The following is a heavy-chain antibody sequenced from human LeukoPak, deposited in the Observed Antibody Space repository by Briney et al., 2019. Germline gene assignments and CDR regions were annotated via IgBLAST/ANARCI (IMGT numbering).Heavy chain of an antibody. V-gene: IGHV3-53*01. D-gene: IGHD3/OR15-3a*01. CDR1: GFTVSSNY. CDR3: AKDGRVLPLT. Sequence: SGGSLRLSCAASGFTVSSNYMGWVRQAPGKGLEWVSVIYSSGSTYYADSVKGRFTISRDNSKNTLYLQMNSLRAEDTAVYYCAKDGRVLPLTWGQGTMVTVSS. CDR2: IYSSGST. J-gene: IGHJ3*01.